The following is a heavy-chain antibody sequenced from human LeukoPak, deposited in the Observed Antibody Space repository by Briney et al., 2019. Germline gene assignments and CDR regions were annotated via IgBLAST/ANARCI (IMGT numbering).Heavy chain of an antibody. D-gene: IGHD5-24*01. J-gene: IGHJ4*02. CDR2: IIPILGIA. CDR3: ASSRYGYNDLDY. V-gene: IGHV1-69*04. CDR1: GGTFSSYA. Sequence: SVKVSCKASGGTFSSYAISWVRQAPGQGLEWMGRIIPILGIANYAQKFQGRVTITADKSTSTAYMELSSLRSEDTAVYYCASSRYGYNDLDYWGQGTLVTVSS.